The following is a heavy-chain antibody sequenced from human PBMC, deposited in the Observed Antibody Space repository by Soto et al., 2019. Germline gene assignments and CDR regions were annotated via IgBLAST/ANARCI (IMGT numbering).Heavy chain of an antibody. D-gene: IGHD3-3*01. Sequence: ASVKVFCKASGYTFTSYGINWVRQAPGQGLEWMGWISAYNGNTNYAQKLQGRVTMTTDTSTSTAYMELRSLRSDGSVVYYCSRGCGFWSRYYEVYYGMDVWGQATTVTFSS. CDR3: SRGCGFWSRYYEVYYGMDV. CDR2: ISAYNGNT. V-gene: IGHV1-18*04. CDR1: GYTFTSYG. J-gene: IGHJ6*01.